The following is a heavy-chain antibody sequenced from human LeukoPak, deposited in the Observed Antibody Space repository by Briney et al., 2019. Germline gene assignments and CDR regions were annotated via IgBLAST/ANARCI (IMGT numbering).Heavy chain of an antibody. J-gene: IGHJ4*02. CDR3: ARGAPHYDILTGYYFDKGGSDY. V-gene: IGHV1-2*02. CDR2: INPNSGGT. Sequence: ASVKVSCKASGYTFTGHYMHWVRQAPGQGLEWMGWINPNSGGTNYAQKFQGRVTMTRDTSISTAYMELSRLRSDDTAVYYCARGAPHYDILTGYYFDKGGSDYWGQGTLVTVSS. D-gene: IGHD3-9*01. CDR1: GYTFTGHY.